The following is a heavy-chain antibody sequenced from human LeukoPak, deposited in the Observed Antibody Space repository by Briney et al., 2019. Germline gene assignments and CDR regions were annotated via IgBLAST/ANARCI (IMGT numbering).Heavy chain of an antibody. CDR2: ISAYNGNT. CDR1: RYTFTSYS. D-gene: IGHD3-10*01. Sequence: ASVKVSCKASRYTFTSYSISWVRQAPGQGLEWMGWISAYNGNTNYAQKLQGRVTMTTDTSTSTAYMELRSLRSDDTAVYYCARGSGSYYPYDAFDIWGQGTMVTVSS. V-gene: IGHV1-18*01. J-gene: IGHJ3*02. CDR3: ARGSGSYYPYDAFDI.